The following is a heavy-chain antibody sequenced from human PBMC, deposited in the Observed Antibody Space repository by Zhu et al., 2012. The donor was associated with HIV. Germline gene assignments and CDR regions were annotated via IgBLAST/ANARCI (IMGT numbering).Heavy chain of an antibody. J-gene: IGHJ4*02. CDR2: INYSGIT. D-gene: IGHD3-10*01. V-gene: IGHV4-30-4*08. Sequence: QVQLQESGPGLVKPSQTLSLTCTVSSGSINSGDYYWSWIRQPPGKGLEWIGYINYSGITYYNPSLKSRVTISVDTSKNQFSLKLSSVTVADSAVYYCARVDYLFGSGSYGVLYYFDYWGQGTLVTVSS. CDR1: SGSINSGDYY. CDR3: ARVDYLFGSGSYGVLYYFDY.